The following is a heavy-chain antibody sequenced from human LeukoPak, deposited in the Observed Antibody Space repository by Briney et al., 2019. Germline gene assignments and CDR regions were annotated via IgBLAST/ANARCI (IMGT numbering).Heavy chain of an antibody. CDR2: IYTSGGT. D-gene: IGHD6-6*01. CDR1: GGSISSGGYY. Sequence: PSQTLSLTCTVSGGSISSGGYYWSWIRQHPGKGLEWIGYIYTSGGTNYIPSLKGRVTISIGTSKNQFSLKLSSVTAADSAVYYCARLTRLSTSPDRYYLDYWGQGTLVTVSS. V-gene: IGHV4-61*09. CDR3: ARLTRLSTSPDRYYLDY. J-gene: IGHJ4*02.